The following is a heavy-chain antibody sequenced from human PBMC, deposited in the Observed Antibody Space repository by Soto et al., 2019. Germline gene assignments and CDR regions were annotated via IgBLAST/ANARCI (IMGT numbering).Heavy chain of an antibody. CDR3: ARAHRKGNYYDSSGDFDY. V-gene: IGHV4-34*01. Sequence: SETLSLTCTVSGGSISSYYWSWIRQPPGKGLEWIGEINHSGSTNYNPSLKSRVTISVDTSKNQFSLKLSSVTAADTAVYYCARAHRKGNYYDSSGDFDYWGQGTLVTV. J-gene: IGHJ4*02. D-gene: IGHD3-22*01. CDR2: INHSGST. CDR1: GGSISSYY.